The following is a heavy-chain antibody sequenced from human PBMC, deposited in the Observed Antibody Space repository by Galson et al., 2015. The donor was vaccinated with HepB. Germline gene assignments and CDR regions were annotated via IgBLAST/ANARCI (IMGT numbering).Heavy chain of an antibody. Sequence: VTLSLTCTVSGGSTSGYYWSWIRQPPGKGLEWIGSSYYSGVTNYNPSLKSRVTISVDTSKNQFSLRLTSVTAADTAVYYCARVSMSSSGWYVRYGLDVWGQGTTVTVSS. CDR3: ARVSMSSSGWYVRYGLDV. J-gene: IGHJ6*02. CDR1: GGSTSGYY. V-gene: IGHV4-59*01. CDR2: SYYSGVT. D-gene: IGHD6-19*01.